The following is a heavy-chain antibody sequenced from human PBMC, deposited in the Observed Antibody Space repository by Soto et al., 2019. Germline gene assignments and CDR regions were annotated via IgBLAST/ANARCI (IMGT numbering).Heavy chain of an antibody. CDR3: ARDQGVYGDVDY. CDR2: IWYDGSNK. Sequence: GSLRLSCAASGFTFSSYGMHWVRQAPGKGLEWVAVIWYDGSNKYYADSVKGRFTISRDNSKNTLYLQMNSLRAEDTAVYYCARDQGVYGDVDYWGQGTLVTVSS. D-gene: IGHD4-17*01. J-gene: IGHJ4*02. CDR1: GFTFSSYG. V-gene: IGHV3-33*01.